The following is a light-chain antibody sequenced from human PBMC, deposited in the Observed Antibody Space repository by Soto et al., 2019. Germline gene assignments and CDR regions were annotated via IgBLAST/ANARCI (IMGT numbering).Light chain of an antibody. J-gene: IGLJ2*01. V-gene: IGLV1-40*01. CDR2: GNN. Sequence: QSVLTQPPSVSGAPGQRVTISCTGSSSNIGAGYDVHWYQQLPATAPKLLIYGNNNRPSGVPDRFSGSKSGTSASLAITGLQAEDEADFYCQSYDKSLSSSVFSGGTKLTVL. CDR1: SSNIGAGYD. CDR3: QSYDKSLSSSV.